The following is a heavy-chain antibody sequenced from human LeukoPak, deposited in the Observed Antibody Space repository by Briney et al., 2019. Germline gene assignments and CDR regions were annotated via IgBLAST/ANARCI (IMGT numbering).Heavy chain of an antibody. V-gene: IGHV1-2*02. Sequence: ASVKVSCKASGYTFTGYYMHWVRQAPGQGLEWMGWINPNSGGTNYAQKFQGRVTMTRDTSISTAYMELSRLRSDDTAVYYRARDRDYCSGGSCPIDYWGQGTLVTVSS. CDR2: INPNSGGT. J-gene: IGHJ4*02. D-gene: IGHD2-15*01. CDR1: GYTFTGYY. CDR3: ARDRDYCSGGSCPIDY.